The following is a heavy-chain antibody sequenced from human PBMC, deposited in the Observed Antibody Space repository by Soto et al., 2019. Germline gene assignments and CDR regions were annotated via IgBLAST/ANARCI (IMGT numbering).Heavy chain of an antibody. CDR3: AKLHRLVRGYYFDY. V-gene: IGHV3-23*01. J-gene: IGHJ4*02. CDR2: ISGSGGST. D-gene: IGHD6-6*01. Sequence: PAGCLRISCASSGFTFSTSAMNWGRTAPGKGMEWGSAISGSGGSTYYADSVKGRFTISRDNSKNTLYLQMNSLRAEDTAVYYCAKLHRLVRGYYFDYWGQGTLVTASS. CDR1: GFTFSTSA.